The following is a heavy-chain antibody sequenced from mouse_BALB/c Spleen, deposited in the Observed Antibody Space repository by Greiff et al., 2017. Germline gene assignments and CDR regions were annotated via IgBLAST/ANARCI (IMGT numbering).Heavy chain of an antibody. J-gene: IGHJ2*01. D-gene: IGHD2-3*01. CDR3: ARGTGYYNFDY. CDR2: ISYSGST. CDR1: GYSITSDYA. V-gene: IGHV3-2*02. Sequence: EVMLVESGPGLVKPSQSLSLTCTVTGYSITSDYAWNWIRQFPGNKLEWMGYISYSGSTSYNPSLKSRISITRDTSKNQFFLQLNSVTTEDTATYYCARGTGYYNFDYWGQGTTLTVSS.